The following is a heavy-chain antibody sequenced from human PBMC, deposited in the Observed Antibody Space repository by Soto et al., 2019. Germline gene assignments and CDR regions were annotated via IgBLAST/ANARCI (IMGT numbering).Heavy chain of an antibody. CDR2: IYYSGST. V-gene: IGHV4-39*01. J-gene: IGHJ4*02. CDR1: GGSISSSSYY. D-gene: IGHD6-19*01. Sequence: QLQLQESGPGLVKPSETLSLTCTVSGGSISSSSYYWGWIRQPPGKGREWIGRIYYSGSTYYNPSLKSRVTISVDTSKNQFSLKLSSVPAADTAVYYCARRGIAVAGTGGAFDYWGQGTLVTVSS. CDR3: ARRGIAVAGTGGAFDY.